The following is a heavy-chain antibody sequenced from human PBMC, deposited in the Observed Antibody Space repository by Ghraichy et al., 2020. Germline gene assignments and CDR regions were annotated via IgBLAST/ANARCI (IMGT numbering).Heavy chain of an antibody. Sequence: LSLTCAASGFTFSNAWMTWVRQAPGKGLEWVGRIKSKTDGGTTDYAAPVKGRFTISRDDSKNTLSLQMNSLKTEDTAVYYCTTDLDYYDSSGHYYNVDYWGPGTLVTVSS. V-gene: IGHV3-15*01. CDR2: IKSKTDGGTT. D-gene: IGHD3-22*01. CDR3: TTDLDYYDSSGHYYNVDY. CDR1: GFTFSNAW. J-gene: IGHJ4*02.